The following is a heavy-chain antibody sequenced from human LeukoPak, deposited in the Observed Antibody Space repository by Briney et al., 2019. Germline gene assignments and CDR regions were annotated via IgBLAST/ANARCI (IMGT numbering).Heavy chain of an antibody. D-gene: IGHD6-13*01. CDR2: IIPIFGTA. CDR3: AREGYSSSRIDY. Sequence: SVKVSCKASGGTFSSYAISWVRQAPGQGLEWMGGIIPIFGTANYAQKFQGRVTITADESTSTAYMELSSLRSEDTTVYYCAREGYSSSRIDYWGQGTLVTVSS. CDR1: GGTFSSYA. V-gene: IGHV1-69*01. J-gene: IGHJ4*02.